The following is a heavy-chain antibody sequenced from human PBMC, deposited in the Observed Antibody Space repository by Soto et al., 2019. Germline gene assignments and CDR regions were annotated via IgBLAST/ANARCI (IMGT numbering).Heavy chain of an antibody. CDR3: ARDNPYDIVVVPAALDY. CDR2: ISSSSSYI. D-gene: IGHD2-2*01. V-gene: IGHV3-21*01. Sequence: EVQLVESGGGLVKPGGSLRLSCAASGFTFSSYSMNWVRQAPGKGLEWVSSISSSSSYIYYADSVKGRFTISRDNAKNSLYLQMNSLRAEDTAVYYCARDNPYDIVVVPAALDYWGQGTLVTVSS. CDR1: GFTFSSYS. J-gene: IGHJ4*02.